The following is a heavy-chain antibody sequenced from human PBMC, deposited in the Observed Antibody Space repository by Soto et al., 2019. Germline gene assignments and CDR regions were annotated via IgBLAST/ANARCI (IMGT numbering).Heavy chain of an antibody. CDR2: ISYDGSNK. CDR1: GFTFSSYA. Sequence: QVQLVESGGGVVQPGRSLRLSCAASGFTFSSYAMHWVRQAPGKGLEWVAVISYDGSNKYYADSVKGRFTISRDNSKNXXYLQMNRLRAEDTAVYYCARDRSDFWSGSSYGMDVWGQGTTVTVSS. D-gene: IGHD3-3*01. J-gene: IGHJ6*02. CDR3: ARDRSDFWSGSSYGMDV. V-gene: IGHV3-30-3*01.